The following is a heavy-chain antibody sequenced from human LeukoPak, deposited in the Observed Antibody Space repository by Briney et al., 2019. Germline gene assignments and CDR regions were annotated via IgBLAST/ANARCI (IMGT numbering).Heavy chain of an antibody. CDR2: INHSGST. CDR1: GGSFSGYY. D-gene: IGHD2-2*01. Sequence: SETLSLTCAVYGGSFSGYYWSWIRQPPGKGLELIGVINHSGSTNYYPSLKSRVTISVDTSKNQFSLKLSSVTAADTAVYYCARVKRSDIVVVPTNAPGAFDIWGQGTMVTVSS. CDR3: ARVKRSDIVVVPTNAPGAFDI. J-gene: IGHJ3*02. V-gene: IGHV4-34*01.